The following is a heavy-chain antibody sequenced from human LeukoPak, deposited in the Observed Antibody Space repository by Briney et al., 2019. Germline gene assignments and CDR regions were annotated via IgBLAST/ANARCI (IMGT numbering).Heavy chain of an antibody. CDR2: IYYSGST. CDR3: ARQVGGDTAMVEFDP. D-gene: IGHD5-18*01. Sequence: PSETLSLTCTVSGGSISSSSYYWGWIRQPPGKGLEWIGSIYYSGSTYYNPSLKSRVTISVDTSKNQFSLKLSSVTAADTAVYYCARQVGGDTAMVEFDPWGQGTLVTVSS. J-gene: IGHJ5*02. CDR1: GGSISSSSYY. V-gene: IGHV4-39*01.